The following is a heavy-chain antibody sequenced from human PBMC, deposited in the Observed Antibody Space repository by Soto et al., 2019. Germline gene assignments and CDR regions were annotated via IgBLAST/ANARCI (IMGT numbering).Heavy chain of an antibody. Sequence: QVQLVQSGAEMQQPGASVRVSCKASGGTFSKYAFSWVRQAPGQGLEWLGGTIPMFGTPNYAQKFQGGVAISADESTATVYMELSSLRSEDTAVYFCARPLRDRNYYYGMAVWGQGTTVTVSS. J-gene: IGHJ6*02. CDR2: TIPMFGTP. D-gene: IGHD3-22*01. CDR1: GGTFSKYA. CDR3: ARPLRDRNYYYGMAV. V-gene: IGHV1-69*01.